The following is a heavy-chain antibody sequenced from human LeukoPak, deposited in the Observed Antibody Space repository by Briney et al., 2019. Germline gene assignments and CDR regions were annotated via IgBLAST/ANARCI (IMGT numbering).Heavy chain of an antibody. D-gene: IGHD7-27*01. Sequence: PSETLSLTCTVSGGSISSYYWTWIRQPARKPLHWIGRIYSSGNTYYNPSLKSRVTISVDTSRNQFSLNLSSVTAADTAVYYCARHSPGTGAHYFDYWGQGTLVTVSS. V-gene: IGHV4-59*05. CDR3: ARHSPGTGAHYFDY. CDR2: IYSSGNT. CDR1: GGSISSYY. J-gene: IGHJ4*02.